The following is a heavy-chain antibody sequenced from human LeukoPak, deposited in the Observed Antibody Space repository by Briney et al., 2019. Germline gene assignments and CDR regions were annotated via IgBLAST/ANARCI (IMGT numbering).Heavy chain of an antibody. Sequence: PSETLSLTCAVYGGSFSGYYWSWIRQPPGKGLEWIGEINHSGSTNHNPSLKSRVTISVDTSKNQFSLKLSSVTAADTAVYYCARGLLVTYYDILTGCPLDYWGQGTLVTVSS. CDR2: INHSGST. V-gene: IGHV4-34*01. J-gene: IGHJ4*02. CDR1: GGSFSGYY. CDR3: ARGLLVTYYDILTGCPLDY. D-gene: IGHD3-9*01.